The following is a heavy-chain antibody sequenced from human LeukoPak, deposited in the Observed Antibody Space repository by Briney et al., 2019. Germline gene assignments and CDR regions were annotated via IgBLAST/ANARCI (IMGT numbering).Heavy chain of an antibody. CDR2: VYHTGST. CDR3: ARGRVSSSTWYSTYYYFFYMDF. V-gene: IGHV4-59*01. J-gene: IGHJ6*03. Sequence: SETLSLTCTVSDDSITMYYWTWIRQPPGKGLEWSGYVYHTGSTKFNPSLNGRVSISRDTSNNFFSLRLRSVTAADTAVYFCARGRVSSSTWYSTYYYFFYMDFWGKGTTVTVSS. D-gene: IGHD4-11*01. CDR1: DDSITMYY.